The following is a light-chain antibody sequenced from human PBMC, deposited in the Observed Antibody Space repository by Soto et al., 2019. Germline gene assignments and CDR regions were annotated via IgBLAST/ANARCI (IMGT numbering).Light chain of an antibody. J-gene: IGKJ4*01. V-gene: IGKV3-15*01. CDR2: GVS. Sequence: EIVMTQSPATLSVSPRERATLSCRASQSVGNNFAWYQQKPGQAPRLLIYGVSIRATGVPSRFSGSGSGTEFTLTITSMQSEAFAAYYCQQYSNWPLTFGGGTKVDIK. CDR3: QQYSNWPLT. CDR1: QSVGNN.